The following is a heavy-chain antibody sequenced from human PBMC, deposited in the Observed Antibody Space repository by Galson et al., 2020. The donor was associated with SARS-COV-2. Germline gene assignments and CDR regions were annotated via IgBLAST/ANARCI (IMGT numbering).Heavy chain of an antibody. CDR1: GFTFSSYS. D-gene: IGHD3-3*01. CDR2: ISSSSSTI. CDR3: ARDRDYDFWSGYWGNYYYYYGMDV. Sequence: GGSLRLSCAASGFTFSSYSMNWVRQAPGKGLEWVSYISSSSSTIYYADSVKGRFTISRDNAKNSLYLQMNSLRAEDTAVYYCARDRDYDFWSGYWGNYYYYYGMDVWGQGTTVTVSS. V-gene: IGHV3-48*04. J-gene: IGHJ6*02.